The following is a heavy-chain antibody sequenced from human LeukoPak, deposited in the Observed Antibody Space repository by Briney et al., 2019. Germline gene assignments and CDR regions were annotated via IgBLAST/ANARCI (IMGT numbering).Heavy chain of an antibody. D-gene: IGHD6-19*01. CDR1: GFTFSSYS. J-gene: IGHJ4*02. Sequence: GGSLRPSCAASGFTFSSYSMNWVRQSPGKGLEWVSFISSSSSAIYYADSVKGRFTISRDNAKSSLCLQMNSLRDEDTAVYYCARGAVTGTQPIDYWGQGALVTVSS. CDR2: ISSSSSAI. CDR3: ARGAVTGTQPIDY. V-gene: IGHV3-48*02.